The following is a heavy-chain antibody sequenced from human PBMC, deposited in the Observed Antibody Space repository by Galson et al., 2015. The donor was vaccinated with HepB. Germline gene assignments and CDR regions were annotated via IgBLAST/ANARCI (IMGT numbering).Heavy chain of an antibody. CDR3: ARRPSITGWYFYYMDV. V-gene: IGHV3-21*01. CDR2: ISSSSSYI. CDR1: GFTFSSHS. Sequence: SLRLSCAASGFTFSSHSMYWVRQAPGKGLEWVSFISSSSSYIYYADSVKGRFTISRDNAKRSLYLQMNSLRAEDTAVYYCARRPSITGWYFYYMDVWGKGTTVTVSS. D-gene: IGHD3-10*01. J-gene: IGHJ6*03.